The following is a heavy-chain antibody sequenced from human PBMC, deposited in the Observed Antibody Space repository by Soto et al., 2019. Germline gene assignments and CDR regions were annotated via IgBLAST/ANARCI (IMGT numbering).Heavy chain of an antibody. D-gene: IGHD2-2*01. V-gene: IGHV1-69*06. CDR3: SPYCSSSNCRACDDY. J-gene: IGHJ4*02. CDR1: GGIFTNYA. CDR2: TIPLFGTA. Sequence: QVVQSGPEVRQPGSSVKVSCKPSGGIFTNYAFTWVRQAPGQRLEWMGGTIPLFGTANYAQKFQGRVTITADKSTTTVYLEVNSLRSEDTALYYCSPYCSSSNCRACDDYWGQGTLVTVSS.